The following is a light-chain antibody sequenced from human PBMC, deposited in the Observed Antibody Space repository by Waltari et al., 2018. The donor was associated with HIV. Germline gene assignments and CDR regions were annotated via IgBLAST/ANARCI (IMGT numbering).Light chain of an antibody. J-gene: IGLJ2*01. CDR2: SNN. Sequence: QSVLTQPPSAAGTPGQRVTIPCSGSSANIGSHTVNWFLQIPGTAPKLLSYSNNQRPSGVPDRFSGSKSGTSASLAISGLQSEDEADYYCATWDDSLNGVVFGGGTKLTVL. CDR1: SANIGSHT. CDR3: ATWDDSLNGVV. V-gene: IGLV1-44*01.